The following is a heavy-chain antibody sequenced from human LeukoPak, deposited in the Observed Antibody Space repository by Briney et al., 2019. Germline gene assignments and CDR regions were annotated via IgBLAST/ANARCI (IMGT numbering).Heavy chain of an antibody. Sequence: ASVKVSCKASGYTFSAYGITWVRQAPGQGLEWMAWTSGTGYNTDYTQRFQGRVSVTTDTSTSTAYLEVRSLRSEDTAIYYCARSQCPDSTSCYYFFHFDFWGQGTPVTVSS. CDR3: ARSQCPDSTSCYYFFHFDF. D-gene: IGHD2-2*01. J-gene: IGHJ4*02. CDR2: TSGTGYNT. CDR1: GYTFSAYG. V-gene: IGHV1-18*01.